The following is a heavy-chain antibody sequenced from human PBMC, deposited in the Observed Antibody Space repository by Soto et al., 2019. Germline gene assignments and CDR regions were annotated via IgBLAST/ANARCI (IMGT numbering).Heavy chain of an antibody. J-gene: IGHJ6*03. CDR1: GGSFSGYY. D-gene: IGHD2-2*01. Sequence: SETLSLTCAVYGGSFSGYYWSWIRQPPGKGLEWIGEINHSGSTNYNPSLKSRVTISVDTSKNQFSLKLSSVTAADTAVYYCAREELYCSSTSCYETKYYMDVWGKGTTVTVSS. CDR3: AREELYCSSTSCYETKYYMDV. CDR2: INHSGST. V-gene: IGHV4-34*01.